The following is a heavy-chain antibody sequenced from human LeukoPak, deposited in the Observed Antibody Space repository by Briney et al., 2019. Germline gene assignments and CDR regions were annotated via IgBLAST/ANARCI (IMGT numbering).Heavy chain of an antibody. V-gene: IGHV4-59*01. CDR1: GGSISSYY. CDR2: IYYSGST. CDR3: ATYGSGSPIYY. D-gene: IGHD3-10*01. J-gene: IGHJ4*02. Sequence: SETLSLTCTVSGGSISSYYWSWIRQPPGKGLEWIGYIYYSGSTNYNPSPKSRVTISVDTSKNQFSLKLSSVTAADTAVYYCATYGSGSPIYYWGQGTLLTVSS.